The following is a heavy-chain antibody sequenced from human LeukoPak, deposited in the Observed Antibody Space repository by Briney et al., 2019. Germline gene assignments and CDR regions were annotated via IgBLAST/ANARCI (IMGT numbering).Heavy chain of an antibody. CDR2: IYTSGST. CDR1: GGSLSSYY. D-gene: IGHD3-10*01. J-gene: IGHJ4*02. Sequence: SETLSLTCTVSGGSLSSYYWSWIRQPAGKGLEWIGRIYTSGSTNYNPSLKSRVTMSVDTYKNQFSLKLSSVTAADTAVYYCAREGHCYGSGSPIHFDYWGQGTLVTVSS. CDR3: AREGHCYGSGSPIHFDY. V-gene: IGHV4-4*07.